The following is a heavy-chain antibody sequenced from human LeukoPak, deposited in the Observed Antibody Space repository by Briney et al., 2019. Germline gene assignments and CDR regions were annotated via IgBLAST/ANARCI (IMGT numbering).Heavy chain of an antibody. CDR2: ISWNSGTI. V-gene: IGHV3-9*01. CDR1: GFTFDNA. D-gene: IGHD6-19*01. J-gene: IGHJ1*01. Sequence: GRSLRLSCAASGFTFDNAMNWVRQVPGKGLEWISLISWNSGTIGYADSVKGRFTISRDNANNFLYLQMNSLRAEDTALYYCARAYKDRSLAGKKEFFQHWGQGTLVTVSS. CDR3: ARAYKDRSLAGKKEFFQH.